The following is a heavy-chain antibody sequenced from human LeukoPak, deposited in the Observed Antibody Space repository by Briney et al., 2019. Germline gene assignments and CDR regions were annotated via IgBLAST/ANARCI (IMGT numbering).Heavy chain of an antibody. CDR2: TRYDGGNK. CDR1: GFTFSSYG. D-gene: IGHD3-10*01. V-gene: IGHV3-30*02. J-gene: IGHJ5*02. Sequence: GGSLRLSCVTSGFTFSSYGTHWVRQAPGKGLEWVAFTRYDGGNKYYADSVTGRFTIPRDNSENTLYLQMSSLTAEDTAVYYCARVLLGSWDWFDPWGQGTLVTVSS. CDR3: ARVLLGSWDWFDP.